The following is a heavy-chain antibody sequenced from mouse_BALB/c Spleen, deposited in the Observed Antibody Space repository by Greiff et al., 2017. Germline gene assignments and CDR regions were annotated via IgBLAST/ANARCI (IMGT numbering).Heavy chain of an antibody. J-gene: IGHJ1*01. CDR3: ARSPIKYGSSYWYFDV. Sequence: VHLVESGPELVKPVASVRISCKASGYTFTSYYIHWVKQRPGQGLEWIGWIYPGNVNTMYNEKFKGKATLTADKSSSTAYMQLSSLTSEDSAVYFCARSPIKYGSSYWYFDVWGAGTTVTVSS. CDR1: GYTFTSYY. V-gene: IGHV1S56*01. CDR2: IYPGNVNT. D-gene: IGHD1-1*01.